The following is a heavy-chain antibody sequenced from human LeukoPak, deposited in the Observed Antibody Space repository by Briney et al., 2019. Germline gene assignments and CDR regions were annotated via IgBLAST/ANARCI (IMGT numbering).Heavy chain of an antibody. D-gene: IGHD6-19*01. CDR2: IYYIGST. J-gene: IGHJ4*02. CDR3: AREENSSGWYDRGFDY. V-gene: IGHV4-59*12. Sequence: SETLSLTRTVSGGSIGSFYWSWIRQPPGKGLEWIGYIYYIGSTNCNPSLKSRVTISLDTSKNQFSLQLNSVTPEDTAVYYCAREENSSGWYDRGFDYWGQGTLVTVSS. CDR1: GGSIGSFY.